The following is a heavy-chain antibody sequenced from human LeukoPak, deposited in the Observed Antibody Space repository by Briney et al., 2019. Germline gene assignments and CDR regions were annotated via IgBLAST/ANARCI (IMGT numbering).Heavy chain of an antibody. V-gene: IGHV3-9*01. Sequence: PGRSLRLSCAASGFTFDDYAMHWVRQAPGKGLEWVSGIRGNSGSIGYADSVKGRFTISRDNAKNSLYLQMNSLRAEDTALYYCAKDGGSAQVPDYYYYGMDVWGQGTTVTVSS. CDR2: IRGNSGSI. CDR3: AKDGGSAQVPDYYYYGMDV. D-gene: IGHD2-2*01. J-gene: IGHJ6*02. CDR1: GFTFDDYA.